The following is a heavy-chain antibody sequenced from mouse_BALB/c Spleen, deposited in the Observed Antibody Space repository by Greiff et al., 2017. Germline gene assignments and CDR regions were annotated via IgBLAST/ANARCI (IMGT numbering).Heavy chain of an antibody. Sequence: VQLQQSGAELVKPGASVKLSCTASGFNIKDTYMHWVKQRPEQGLEWIGRIDPANGNTKYDPKFQGKATITADTSSNTAYLQLSSLTSEDTAVYYCARRNYYGSMDYWGQGTSVTVSS. CDR2: IDPANGNT. J-gene: IGHJ4*01. CDR3: ARRNYYGSMDY. V-gene: IGHV14-3*02. CDR1: GFNIKDTY. D-gene: IGHD1-1*01.